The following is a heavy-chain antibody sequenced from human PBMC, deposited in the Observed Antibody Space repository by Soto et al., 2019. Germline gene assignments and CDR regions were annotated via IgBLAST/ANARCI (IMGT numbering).Heavy chain of an antibody. CDR3: ASDLNGNYKGYNHSGMEV. CDR2: INPNSGGT. V-gene: IGHV1-2*04. J-gene: IGHJ6*01. D-gene: IGHD1-7*01. Sequence: GVSVKVSCKDSGYTFTGYYMHWVQQAPGQGLEWMGWINPNSGGTNYAQKFQGWVTMTRDTSISTAYMELSRLRSDDTAVYYCASDLNGNYKGYNHSGMEVWGQGTKVTVSS. CDR1: GYTFTGYY.